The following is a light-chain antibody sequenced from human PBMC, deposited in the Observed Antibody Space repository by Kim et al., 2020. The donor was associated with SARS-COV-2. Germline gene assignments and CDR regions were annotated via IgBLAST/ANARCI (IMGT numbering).Light chain of an antibody. CDR3: SSYAGSDNYV. Sequence: SSLPPPPSSSGSPGPSVTISCTGTSSDVGFYRHVSWYQQYPGKAPKLMIYEVNKRPSGVPDRFSGSKSGNTASLTVSGLQAEDEADYYCSSYAGSDNYVFGTGTKVTVL. J-gene: IGLJ1*01. CDR2: EVN. CDR1: SSDVGFYRH. V-gene: IGLV2-8*01.